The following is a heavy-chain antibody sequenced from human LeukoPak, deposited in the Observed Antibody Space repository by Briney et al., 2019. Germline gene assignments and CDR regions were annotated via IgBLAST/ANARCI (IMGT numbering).Heavy chain of an antibody. CDR2: IYYSGST. CDR1: GGSISSSIYY. V-gene: IGHV4-39*07. D-gene: IGHD2-2*01. CDR3: ARAACNSTSCRYYYYYYYMDV. Sequence: KPSETLSLTCTVSGGSISSSIYYWGWIRQPPGKGLEWIGSIYYSGSTYYNPSLKSRVTISVDTSKNQFSLKLSSVTAADTAVYYCARAACNSTSCRYYYYYYYMDVWGKGTTVTVSS. J-gene: IGHJ6*03.